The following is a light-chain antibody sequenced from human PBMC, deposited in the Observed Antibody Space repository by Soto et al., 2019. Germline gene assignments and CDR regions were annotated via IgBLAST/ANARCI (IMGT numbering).Light chain of an antibody. Sequence: QSALTQAASVSGSPGRSITISCTGTSSDVGGYNYVSWYQQFPGKVPKLLIYNVSNRPSGVSNRFSGSKSGNTASLTISGLQAEDEADYFCTSSTSGSLYVFGTGTKVTVL. CDR1: SSDVGGYNY. CDR2: NVS. CDR3: TSSTSGSLYV. J-gene: IGLJ1*01. V-gene: IGLV2-14*01.